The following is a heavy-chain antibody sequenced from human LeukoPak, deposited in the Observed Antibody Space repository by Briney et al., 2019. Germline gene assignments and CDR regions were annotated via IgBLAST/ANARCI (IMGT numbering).Heavy chain of an antibody. CDR2: VNSDGGTT. Sequence: GGSLRLSCAASGFPFSNYWMHWVRQAPGKGLVWVSRVNSDGGTTNYADSVKGRFTISRDNAENTLYMRMNSLRAEDTAVYYCARATSGYYYGYFDLWGRGTLVTVSS. CDR3: ARATSGYYYGYFDL. V-gene: IGHV3-74*01. CDR1: GFPFSNYW. D-gene: IGHD3-22*01. J-gene: IGHJ2*01.